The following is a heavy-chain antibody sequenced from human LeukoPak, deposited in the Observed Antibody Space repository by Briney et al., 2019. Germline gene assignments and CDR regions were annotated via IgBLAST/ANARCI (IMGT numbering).Heavy chain of an antibody. CDR1: GGSISSFY. Sequence: SETLSLTCTVSGGSISSFYWSWIRQPPGKGLEWIGCLYYSGNTNYNPSLKGRVTISVDTSKNQFSLKLTSVTAADTAVYYCARHGAAYSFDYWGQGTLVTVSS. CDR3: ARHGAAYSFDY. J-gene: IGHJ4*02. CDR2: LYYSGNT. D-gene: IGHD5-18*01. V-gene: IGHV4-59*08.